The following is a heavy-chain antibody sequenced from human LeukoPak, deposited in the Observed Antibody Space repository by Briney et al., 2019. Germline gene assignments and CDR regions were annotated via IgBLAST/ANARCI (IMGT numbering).Heavy chain of an antibody. CDR1: GFTFSSYG. V-gene: IGHV3-23*01. CDR3: TKGSNTWPSLFDY. J-gene: IGHJ4*02. Sequence: GGSLRLSCAASGFTFSSYGMSWVRQAPGKGLEWVSAISGSGGSTYYADSVKGRFAISRDNNKSSLYLQMTSLRTEDTALYYCTKGSNTWPSLFDYWGQGTLVTVSS. D-gene: IGHD2-2*02. CDR2: ISGSGGST.